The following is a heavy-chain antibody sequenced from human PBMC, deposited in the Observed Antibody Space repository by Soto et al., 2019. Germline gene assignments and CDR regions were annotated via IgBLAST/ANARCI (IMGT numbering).Heavy chain of an antibody. CDR3: ARDLLAVTTYYYGMDV. J-gene: IGHJ6*02. V-gene: IGHV3-74*01. CDR1: GFTFSRYW. CDR2: INSDGSST. Sequence: EVQLVESGGGLVQPGGSLRLSCVASGFTFSRYWMHWVRQAPGKGLVWVSRINSDGSSTSYADSVKGRFTTSRDNAKNTLYLQMNSLRAEDTAFYYCARDLLAVTTYYYGMDVWGQGTTVTVSS. D-gene: IGHD6-19*01.